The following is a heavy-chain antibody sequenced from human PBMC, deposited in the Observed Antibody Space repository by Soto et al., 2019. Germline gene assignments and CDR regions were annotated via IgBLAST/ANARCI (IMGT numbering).Heavy chain of an antibody. J-gene: IGHJ3*02. CDR2: IYYSGST. Sequence: PSETMSLTCPVAGGSISSYDWSWILQHPGKGLEWIGYIYYSGSTNYNPSLKSRVTISVDTSKNQFSLKLSSVTAADTAVYYCARVFSGGGDYAFDIWGQGTMVTVSS. CDR3: ARVFSGGGDYAFDI. CDR1: GGSISSYD. V-gene: IGHV4-59*12. D-gene: IGHD2-21*02.